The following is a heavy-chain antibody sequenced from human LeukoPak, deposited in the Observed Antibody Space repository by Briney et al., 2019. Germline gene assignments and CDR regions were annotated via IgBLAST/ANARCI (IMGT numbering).Heavy chain of an antibody. CDR3: AADRAPTDPYKWVDP. CDR1: GYSFTTYG. V-gene: IGHV1-18*01. J-gene: IGHJ5*02. CDR2: ITAYNGNT. Sequence: ASVKVSCKASGYSFTTYGISWVRQAPGQGLEWMGWITAYNGNTKYGQNLQGRVTMTTDTSTSTAYMELRSLRYEDTAVYYCAADRAPTDPYKWVDPWGQGTQVIVSS. D-gene: IGHD1-1*01.